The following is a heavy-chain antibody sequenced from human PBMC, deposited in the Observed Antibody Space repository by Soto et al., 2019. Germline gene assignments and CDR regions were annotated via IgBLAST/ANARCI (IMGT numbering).Heavy chain of an antibody. CDR1: GFSLSTSGVG. J-gene: IGHJ4*02. V-gene: IGHV2-5*02. Sequence: QITLKESGPTLVKPTQTLTLTCTFSGFSLSTSGVGVGWIRQPPGKALEWLALIYWDDDKRYSPSLKSRLTITKDTSKNQVVLTMTNMDPVDTATYYCARSIRYFDWLHRYFDYWGQGTLVTVSS. CDR3: ARSIRYFDWLHRYFDY. CDR2: IYWDDDK. D-gene: IGHD3-9*01.